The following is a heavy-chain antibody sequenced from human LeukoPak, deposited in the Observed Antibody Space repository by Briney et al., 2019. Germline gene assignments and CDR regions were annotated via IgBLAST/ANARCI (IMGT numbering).Heavy chain of an antibody. CDR2: INPNTGGT. CDR3: ARDHSSMVRGVTAWATSHRATKQYYYYYMDV. CDR1: GGTFSSYG. J-gene: IGHJ6*03. Sequence: ASVKVSCKASGGTFSSYGISWVRQAPGQGLEWMGWINPNTGGTNYAQRFQGRVTMTRDTSISTAYMELSRLRSDDTAVYYCARDHSSMVRGVTAWATSHRATKQYYYYYMDVWGKGTTVTISS. V-gene: IGHV1-2*02. D-gene: IGHD3-10*01.